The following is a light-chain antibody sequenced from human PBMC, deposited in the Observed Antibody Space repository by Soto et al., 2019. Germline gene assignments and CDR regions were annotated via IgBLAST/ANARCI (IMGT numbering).Light chain of an antibody. CDR2: DVS. CDR3: CSYAGSYSWV. Sequence: QSALTQPRSVSGSPGQSATISCTGTSSDVGGYNYVSWYQQHPGKAPKLMIYDVSKRPSGVPDRFSGSKSGNTASLTISGVQAEDEADYYCCSYAGSYSWVFGGGTKLTVL. V-gene: IGLV2-11*01. CDR1: SSDVGGYNY. J-gene: IGLJ3*02.